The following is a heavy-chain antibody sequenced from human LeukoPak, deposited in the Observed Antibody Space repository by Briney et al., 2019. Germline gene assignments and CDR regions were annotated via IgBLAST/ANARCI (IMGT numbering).Heavy chain of an antibody. Sequence: SETLSLTCTVSGGSISSGSYYWSWIRQPAGKGLEWIGRIYTSGSTNYNPSLKSRVTISVDTSKNQFSLKLSSVTAADTAVYYCARATPGVHYYYYYYMDVWGKGTTVTVSS. J-gene: IGHJ6*03. CDR1: GGSISSGSYY. V-gene: IGHV4-61*02. CDR3: ARATPGVHYYYYYYMDV. D-gene: IGHD5-12*01. CDR2: IYTSGST.